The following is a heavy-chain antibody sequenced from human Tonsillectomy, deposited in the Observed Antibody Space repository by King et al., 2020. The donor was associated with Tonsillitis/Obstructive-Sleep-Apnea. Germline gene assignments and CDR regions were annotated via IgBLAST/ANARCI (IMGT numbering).Heavy chain of an antibody. D-gene: IGHD3-22*01. V-gene: IGHV3-23*04. J-gene: IGHJ3*02. CDR3: ARESSGYGNEAFDI. CDR2: ISGSGGKT. CDR1: GFTFSSDA. Sequence: VQLVQSGGGLVQPGGSLRLSCAASGFTFSSDAMIWVRQAPGKGLEWVSVISGSGGKTYYADSVKGRFTISRDNSKSTLYLHMDSLRAEDTAVYYCARESSGYGNEAFDIWGQGTMVTVSS.